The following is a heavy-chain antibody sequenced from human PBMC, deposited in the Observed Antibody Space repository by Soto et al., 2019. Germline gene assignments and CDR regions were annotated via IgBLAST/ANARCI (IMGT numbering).Heavy chain of an antibody. V-gene: IGHV3-23*01. CDR1: GFPFSSYA. CDR3: AKYYGSGSYYTPQPPYSFDY. Sequence: PGGSLRLSCAASGFPFSSYAMSWVRQAPGKGPEWVSAISGSGGSTYYADSVKGRFTISRDNSKKPRYLKRNSLRAEAPAVNYCAKYYGSGSYYTPQPPYSFDYWGQGTLVTVSS. J-gene: IGHJ4*02. CDR2: ISGSGGST. D-gene: IGHD3-10*01.